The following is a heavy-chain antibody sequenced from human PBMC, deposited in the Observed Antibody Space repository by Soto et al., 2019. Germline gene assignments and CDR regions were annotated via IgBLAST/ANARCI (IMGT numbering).Heavy chain of an antibody. CDR2: INPNSGGT. Sequence: SVKVACNASAGTFTGYYMDSVRHAPGQGLEWMGWINPNSGGTNYAQKFQGRVTMTRDTSISTAYMELSRLRSEETAVYYCANDVSYGLDAFDIWGQGTMVTVSS. D-gene: IGHD3-10*01. CDR3: ANDVSYGLDAFDI. V-gene: IGHV1-2*02. CDR1: AGTFTGYY. J-gene: IGHJ3*02.